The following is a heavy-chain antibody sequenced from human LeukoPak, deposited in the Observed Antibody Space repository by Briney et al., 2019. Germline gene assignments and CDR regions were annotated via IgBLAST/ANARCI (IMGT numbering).Heavy chain of an antibody. CDR2: ISAYNGNT. CDR3: ARGAVVDPLDY. V-gene: IGHV1-18*01. D-gene: IGHD3-22*01. Sequence: GASVKVSCKASGYTFTSYAMHWVRQAPGQGLEWMGWISAYNGNTNYAQKLQGRVTMTTDTSTSTAYMELRSLRSDDTAVYYCARGAVVDPLDYWGQGTLVTVSS. J-gene: IGHJ4*02. CDR1: GYTFTSYA.